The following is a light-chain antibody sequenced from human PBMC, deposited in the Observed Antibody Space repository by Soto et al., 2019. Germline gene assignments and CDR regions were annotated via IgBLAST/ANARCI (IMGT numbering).Light chain of an antibody. CDR3: QQYTKSPWT. V-gene: IGKV3-20*01. CDR1: QSVGSRC. Sequence: EVVLTQSPGTLSLSPGERATLSCGASQSVGSRCVARYQQKPGQAPRLLIYGASSRATGIPDRFSGSGSGTDFTLTISRLEPEDFAVYYCQQYTKSPWTFGQGTKVEMK. CDR2: GAS. J-gene: IGKJ1*01.